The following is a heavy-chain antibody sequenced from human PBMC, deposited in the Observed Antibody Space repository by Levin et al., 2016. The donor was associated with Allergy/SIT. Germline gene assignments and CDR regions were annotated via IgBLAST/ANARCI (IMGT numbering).Heavy chain of an antibody. J-gene: IGHJ6*02. CDR2: IKPDGSET. D-gene: IGHD5-12*01. CDR1: GFDISAYW. Sequence: GESLKISCAASGFDISAYWMTWVRQAPGKGLEWVANIKPDGSETQYEDSVKGRLTISRDNAQNSLYLQMRGLRTDDTAVYYCARGPLVMWITYYYGMDVWGQGTAVTVSS. CDR3: ARGPLVMWITYYYGMDV. V-gene: IGHV3-7*04.